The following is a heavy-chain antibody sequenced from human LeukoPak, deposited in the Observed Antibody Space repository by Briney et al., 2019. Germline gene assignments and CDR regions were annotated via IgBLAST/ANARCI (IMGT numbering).Heavy chain of an antibody. CDR1: GYTFTGYY. CDR2: INPNSGGT. J-gene: IGHJ5*02. CDR3: ARDSSGWYRGFDP. D-gene: IGHD6-19*01. Sequence: ASVKVSCKASGYTFTGYYMHWVQQAPGQGLEWMGRINPNSGGTDFAQKFQGRFTMTRDTSIITAYMELSRLRSDDTAVYYCARDSSGWYRGFDPWGQGTLVTVSS. V-gene: IGHV1-2*06.